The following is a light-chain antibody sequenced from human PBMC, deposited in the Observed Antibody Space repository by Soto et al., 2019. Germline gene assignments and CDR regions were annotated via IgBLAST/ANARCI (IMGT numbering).Light chain of an antibody. CDR2: WAS. V-gene: IGKV4-1*01. J-gene: IGKJ2*01. Sequence: DTVMTQSPESLAVSLGERATINCTSSRSVFYSSNNKNYLTWYQPKPGQPPKLLIYWASNRESGVPARFSGSGSGTDFTLSISSLQAEDVAVYYCQQYYTQPPTFGQGTKLEIK. CDR1: RSVFYSSNNKNY. CDR3: QQYYTQPPT.